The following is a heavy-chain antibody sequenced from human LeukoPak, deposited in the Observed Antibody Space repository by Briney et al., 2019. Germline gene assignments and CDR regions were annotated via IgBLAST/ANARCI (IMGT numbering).Heavy chain of an antibody. Sequence: SETLSLTCTVSGGSISSSSYYWGWIRQPPGKGLEWIGSIYYSGSTYYNPSLKSRVTISVDTSKNQFSLKLSSVTAADTAVYYCARDRQGTYYDILTGYYRTDTFDIWGQGTMVTVSS. V-gene: IGHV4-39*07. J-gene: IGHJ3*02. CDR3: ARDRQGTYYDILTGYYRTDTFDI. D-gene: IGHD3-9*01. CDR1: GGSISSSSYY. CDR2: IYYSGST.